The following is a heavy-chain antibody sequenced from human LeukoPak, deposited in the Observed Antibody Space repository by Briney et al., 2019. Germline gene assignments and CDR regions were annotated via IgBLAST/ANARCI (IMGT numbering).Heavy chain of an antibody. V-gene: IGHV3-74*01. D-gene: IGHD3-10*01. J-gene: IGHJ4*02. CDR2: INSDGSST. Sequence: GGSLRLFCAASGFTFSNYWMHWVRQAPGKGLVWVSRINSDGSSTSYADSVKGRFTISRDNAKNTLYLQMNSLRAEDTAVYYCARPMVRGVIGPQDYWGQGTLVTVSS. CDR1: GFTFSNYW. CDR3: ARPMVRGVIGPQDY.